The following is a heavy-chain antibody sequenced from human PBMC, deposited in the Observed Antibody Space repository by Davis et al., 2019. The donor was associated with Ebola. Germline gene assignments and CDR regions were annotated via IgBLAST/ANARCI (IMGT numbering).Heavy chain of an antibody. CDR1: GGTFSSYA. D-gene: IGHD2-2*01. Sequence: ASVKVSCKASGGTFSSYAISWVRQATGQGLEWMGWMNPNTGNTGYAQKFQGRVTMTMNTSISTAYMELSSLRSEDTAVYYCARRGINCSSTSCYYAPYYYYYMDVWGKGTTVTVSS. J-gene: IGHJ6*03. V-gene: IGHV1-8*02. CDR3: ARRGINCSSTSCYYAPYYYYYMDV. CDR2: MNPNTGNT.